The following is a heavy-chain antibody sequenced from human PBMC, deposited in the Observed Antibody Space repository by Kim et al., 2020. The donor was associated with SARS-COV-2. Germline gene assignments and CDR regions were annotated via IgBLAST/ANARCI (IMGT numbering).Heavy chain of an antibody. CDR1: GFTFSSYA. V-gene: IGHV3-23*01. Sequence: GGSLRLSCAASGFTFSSYAMSWVRQDPGKGLEWVSAISGSGGSTYYADSVKGRFTISRDNSKNTLYLQMNSLRAEDTAVYYCAKRLVVVAAYYYGMDVWGQGTTVTVSS. J-gene: IGHJ6*02. D-gene: IGHD2-15*01. CDR3: AKRLVVVAAYYYGMDV. CDR2: ISGSGGST.